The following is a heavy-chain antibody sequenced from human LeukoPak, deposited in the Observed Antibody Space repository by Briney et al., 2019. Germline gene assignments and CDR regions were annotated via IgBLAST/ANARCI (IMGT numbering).Heavy chain of an antibody. Sequence: GASVKVSCKASGYIFTTYALSWVRQAPGQGLEWMGWINTNTGNPTYAQGFTGRFVFSLDTSVSTAYLQISSLKAEDTAVYYCARDRDVVVPAAMRSFDYWGQGTLVTVSS. J-gene: IGHJ4*02. D-gene: IGHD2-2*01. CDR3: ARDRDVVVPAAMRSFDY. CDR2: INTNTGNP. V-gene: IGHV7-4-1*02. CDR1: GYIFTTYA.